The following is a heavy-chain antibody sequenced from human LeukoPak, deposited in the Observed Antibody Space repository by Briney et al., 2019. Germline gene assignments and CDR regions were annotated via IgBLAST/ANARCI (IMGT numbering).Heavy chain of an antibody. V-gene: IGHV1-18*01. Sequence: ASVKVSCKASGYTFTSYVMNWVRQAPGQGLEWMGWISAYNGNTNYAQKLQGRVTMTTDTSTSTAYMELRSLRSDDTAVYYCARDAWGLYCSGGSCYSRGTASRFDPWGQGTLVTVSS. J-gene: IGHJ5*02. CDR1: GYTFTSYV. CDR2: ISAYNGNT. CDR3: ARDAWGLYCSGGSCYSRGTASRFDP. D-gene: IGHD2-15*01.